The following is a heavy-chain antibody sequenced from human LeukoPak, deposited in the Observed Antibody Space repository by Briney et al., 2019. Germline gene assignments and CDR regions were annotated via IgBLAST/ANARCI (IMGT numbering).Heavy chain of an antibody. CDR1: GFTFSDYS. Sequence: PGGSLRLSCAASGFTFSDYSMNWVRQAPGKGLEWVSSISSSSSYIYYADSVKGRFTISRDNAKNSLYLQMNSLRAEDTAVYYCARDGRGGYHHPSENYYYYGMDVWGQGTTVTVSS. J-gene: IGHJ6*02. V-gene: IGHV3-21*01. CDR2: ISSSSSYI. D-gene: IGHD5-24*01. CDR3: ARDGRGGYHHPSENYYYYGMDV.